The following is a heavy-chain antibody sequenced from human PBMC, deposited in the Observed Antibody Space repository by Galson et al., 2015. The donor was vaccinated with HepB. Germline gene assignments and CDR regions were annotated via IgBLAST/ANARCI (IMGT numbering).Heavy chain of an antibody. Sequence: SLRLSCAASGFTFSSYAMSWVRQAPGKGLEWVSAISGSGGSTYYADSVKGRFTISRDNSKNTLYLQMNSLRAEDTAVYYCAKSGSGYYDFWSGYYPPFDYWGQGTLVTVSS. V-gene: IGHV3-23*01. D-gene: IGHD3-3*01. J-gene: IGHJ4*02. CDR1: GFTFSSYA. CDR3: AKSGSGYYDFWSGYYPPFDY. CDR2: ISGSGGST.